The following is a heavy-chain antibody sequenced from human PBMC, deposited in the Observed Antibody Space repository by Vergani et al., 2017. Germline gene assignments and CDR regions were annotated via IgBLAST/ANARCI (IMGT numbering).Heavy chain of an antibody. Sequence: QVQLQESGPGLVKPSETLSLTCTVSGCSISSYYWRWIRQPPGKGLEWIGYIYYSGSTNYNPSLKSRVTISVDTSKNQFSLKLSSETAADPAVYYCARAKQLSGWFDPGGQGTLVTVSS. D-gene: IGHD6-6*01. J-gene: IGHJ5*02. V-gene: IGHV4-59*08. CDR3: ARAKQLSGWFDP. CDR2: IYYSGST. CDR1: GCSISSYY.